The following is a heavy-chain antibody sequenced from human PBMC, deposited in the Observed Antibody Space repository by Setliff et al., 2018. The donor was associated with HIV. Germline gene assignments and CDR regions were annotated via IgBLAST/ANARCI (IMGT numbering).Heavy chain of an antibody. V-gene: IGHV7-4-1*02. D-gene: IGHD1-26*01. Sequence: ASVKVSCKASGYTLTTFGISWVRQAPGQGLEWMGWINTETGSPMYAQGFTGRFVFSLDTSVSTAYLQISSLKTEDTAMYYCARVGSYWSTFDYWGQGALVTVSS. CDR2: INTETGSP. J-gene: IGHJ4*02. CDR1: GYTLTTFG. CDR3: ARVGSYWSTFDY.